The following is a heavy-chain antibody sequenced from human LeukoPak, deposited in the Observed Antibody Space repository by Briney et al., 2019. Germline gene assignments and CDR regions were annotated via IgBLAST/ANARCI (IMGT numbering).Heavy chain of an antibody. CDR2: IYSGGSP. CDR3: ARGGADNSGYYFGSL. CDR1: GFTARSSY. J-gene: IGHJ3*01. V-gene: IGHV3-53*01. D-gene: IGHD3-22*01. Sequence: PGGSLRLSCAAPGFTARSSYMSWVRQAPGKGLEWVSVIYSGGSPHYADSAKGRCTISTYNSKNTLYLQMNSLRVEDTAVYYCARGGADNSGYYFGSLWGQGTVVTVSS.